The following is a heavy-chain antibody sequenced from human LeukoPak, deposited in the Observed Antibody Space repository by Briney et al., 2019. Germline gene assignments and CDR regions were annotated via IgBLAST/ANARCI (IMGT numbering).Heavy chain of an antibody. CDR1: GFTFSNYA. D-gene: IGHD3-9*01. Sequence: PGRSLRLSCAASGFTFSNYAMHWVRQAPGTGLEWVALISYDGSNRHYVDSVKGRFTISRDNSKNTLYLQINRLRAEDAAVYYCARLTYFDWLLGTQEYYYYYMDVWGKGTTVTISS. CDR2: ISYDGSNR. V-gene: IGHV3-30*04. CDR3: ARLTYFDWLLGTQEYYYYYMDV. J-gene: IGHJ6*03.